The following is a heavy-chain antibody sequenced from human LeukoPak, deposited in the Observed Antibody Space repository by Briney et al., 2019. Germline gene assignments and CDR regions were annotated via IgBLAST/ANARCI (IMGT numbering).Heavy chain of an antibody. Sequence: AGGSLRLSCAASGFTFSSYGMHWVRQAPGKGLEWVAFIRYDGSNKYYADSVKGRFTISRDNSKNTLYLQMNSLRAEDTAVYYCAKDQSREQLVPHDAFDIWGQGTMVTVSS. CDR3: AKDQSREQLVPHDAFDI. CDR1: GFTFSSYG. CDR2: IRYDGSNK. J-gene: IGHJ3*02. D-gene: IGHD6-13*01. V-gene: IGHV3-30*02.